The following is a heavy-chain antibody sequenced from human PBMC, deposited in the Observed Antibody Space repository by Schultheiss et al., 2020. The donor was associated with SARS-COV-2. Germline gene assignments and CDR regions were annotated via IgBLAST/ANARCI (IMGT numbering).Heavy chain of an antibody. CDR2: IKSKTDGGTT. D-gene: IGHD5-18*01. CDR3: TTAPTLRGYSYGGFDY. Sequence: GGSLRLSCAASGFTFSDYYMSWIRQAPGKGLEWVGRIKSKTDGGTTDYAAPVKGRFTISRDDSKNTLYLQMNSLKTEDTAVYYCTTAPTLRGYSYGGFDYWGQGTLVTVSS. V-gene: IGHV3-15*01. J-gene: IGHJ4*02. CDR1: GFTFSDYY.